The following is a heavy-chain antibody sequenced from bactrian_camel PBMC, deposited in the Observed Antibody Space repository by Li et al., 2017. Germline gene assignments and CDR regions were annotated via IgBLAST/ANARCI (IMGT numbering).Heavy chain of an antibody. V-gene: IGHV3S53*01. Sequence: HVQLVESGGGSVQAGESLRLSCTAPGFTSNDCGVAWYRQAAGSERREWLSSRTGQGRLLYADSVKGRFTISEDKATDTVYLQMNSLKPEDTGMYPCQTSGNVECYAWGPGTQVTVS. J-gene: IGHJ4*01. D-gene: IGHD1*01. CDR1: GFTSNDCG. CDR3: QTSGNVECYA. CDR2: RTGQGRL.